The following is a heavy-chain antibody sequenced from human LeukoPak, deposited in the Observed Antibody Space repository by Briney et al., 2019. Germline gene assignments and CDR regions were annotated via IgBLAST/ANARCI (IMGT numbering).Heavy chain of an antibody. J-gene: IGHJ4*02. CDR2: IIPIFGTA. CDR3: ARDLLEYSSSSGGN. Sequence: SVKVSCKASGGTFSSYAISWVRQAPGQGLEWMGGIIPIFGTANYAQKFQGRVTITADESTSTAYMELSSLRSEDTAVYYCARDLLEYSSSSGGNWGQGTLVTVSS. D-gene: IGHD6-6*01. CDR1: GGTFSSYA. V-gene: IGHV1-69*13.